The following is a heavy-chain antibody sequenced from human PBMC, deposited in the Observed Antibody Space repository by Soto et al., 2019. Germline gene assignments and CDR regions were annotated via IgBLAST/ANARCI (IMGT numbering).Heavy chain of an antibody. CDR1: GFTFSRFG. CDR3: AKDRSSSRDALDI. J-gene: IGHJ3*02. V-gene: IGHV3-33*06. D-gene: IGHD2-2*01. Sequence: QVQLVESGGGVVQPGRSLRLSCAASGFTFSRFGMHWVRQAPGKGLEWVAVTYYDGSDKYYADSVKGRFTMSRDNSKNTLYLQMNRLRGEDTAVYYCAKDRSSSRDALDIWGQGTMVTVSS. CDR2: TYYDGSDK.